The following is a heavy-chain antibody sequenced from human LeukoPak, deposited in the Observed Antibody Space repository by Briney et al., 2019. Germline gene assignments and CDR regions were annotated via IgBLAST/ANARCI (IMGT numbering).Heavy chain of an antibody. Sequence: GGSLRLSCAASGFAFSSYNMNWVRQAPGKGLEWVSSISTSGAYIYYADSVKGRFTISRDNAKSSLYLLMNSLRAEDTAVYYCARGPRVTNNWFDPWGQGTLVTVSS. CDR2: ISTSGAYI. J-gene: IGHJ5*02. D-gene: IGHD4-11*01. CDR3: ARGPRVTNNWFDP. V-gene: IGHV3-21*01. CDR1: GFAFSSYN.